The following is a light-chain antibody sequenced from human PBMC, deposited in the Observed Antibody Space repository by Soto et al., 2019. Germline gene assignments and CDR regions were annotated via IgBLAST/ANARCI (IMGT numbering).Light chain of an antibody. CDR3: QQYNNWPPLT. J-gene: IGKJ5*01. CDR2: AAS. CDR1: QGISNY. V-gene: IGKV1-27*01. Sequence: DIQMTQSPSSLSASVGDRVAITCRASQGISNYLAWYQQKPGKVPKLLIYAASTLQSGVPSRFSGSGSGTEFTLTISSLQSEDFAVYYCQQYNNWPPLTFGQGTRLEI.